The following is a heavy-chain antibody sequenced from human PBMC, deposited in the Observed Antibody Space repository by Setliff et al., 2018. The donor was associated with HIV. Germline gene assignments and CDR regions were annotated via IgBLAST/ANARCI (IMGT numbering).Heavy chain of an antibody. CDR3: ARGLSFYDPGGFDY. Sequence: KTSETLSLTCTVSGASISIGSYYWSWIRQPAGKGLEWIGRIYTSGSTNYNPSLKSRVTISVDTSKNQFSLKLSSVTAADTAVYYCARGLSFYDPGGFDYWGQGTLVTVSS. D-gene: IGHD3-22*01. CDR2: IYTSGST. V-gene: IGHV4-61*02. J-gene: IGHJ4*02. CDR1: GASISIGSYY.